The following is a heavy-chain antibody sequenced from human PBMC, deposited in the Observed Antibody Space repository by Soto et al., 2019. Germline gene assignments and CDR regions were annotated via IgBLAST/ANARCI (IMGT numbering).Heavy chain of an antibody. CDR3: STGIATAVYYFDY. V-gene: IGHV3-48*01. D-gene: IGHD6-13*01. J-gene: IGHJ4*02. CDR1: GFTFSTYS. Sequence: GGSLRLSCAASGFTFSTYSMNWVRQAPGKGLEWVSYISSSSSTIFYTDYAAPVKGRFTISRDDSKNTLYLQMNSLKTEDTAVYYCSTGIATAVYYFDYWGQGTLVTVSS. CDR2: ISSSSSTI.